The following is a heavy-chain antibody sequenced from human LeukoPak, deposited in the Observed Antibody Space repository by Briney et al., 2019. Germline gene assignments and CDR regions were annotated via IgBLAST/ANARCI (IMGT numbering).Heavy chain of an antibody. Sequence: SVKVSCKASGGTFTSYAISWVRQAPGQGLEWMGRIIPIFGTANYAQKFQGRVTITTDESTSTAYMELSSLRSEDTAVYYCASVRSYRLFDYWGQGTLVTVSS. D-gene: IGHD3-16*02. CDR1: GGTFTSYA. J-gene: IGHJ4*02. V-gene: IGHV1-69*05. CDR2: IIPIFGTA. CDR3: ASVRSYRLFDY.